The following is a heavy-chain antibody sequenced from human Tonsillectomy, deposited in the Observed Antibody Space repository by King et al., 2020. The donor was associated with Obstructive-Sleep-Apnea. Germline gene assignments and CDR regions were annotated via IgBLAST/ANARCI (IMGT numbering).Heavy chain of an antibody. Sequence: LQLQESGPGLVKPSETLSLTCTVSGGSISSSSYYWGWIRQPPGKGLEWIGSIYYSGSTYYNPSLKSRVTISVDTSKNQFSLKLSSVTAADTAVYYCARDRWDWTRQAFDIWGQGTMVTVSS. CDR1: GGSISSSSYY. V-gene: IGHV4-39*07. CDR2: IYYSGST. D-gene: IGHD3/OR15-3a*01. J-gene: IGHJ3*02. CDR3: ARDRWDWTRQAFDI.